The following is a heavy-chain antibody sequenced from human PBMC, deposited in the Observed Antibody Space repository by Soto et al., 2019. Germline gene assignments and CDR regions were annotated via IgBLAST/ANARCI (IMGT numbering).Heavy chain of an antibody. Sequence: QPGGSLRLSCAASGFTFDDYAMHWVRQAPGKGLEWVSGISWNSGSIGYADSVKGRFTISRDNAKNSLYLQMNSLRAEDTALYYCAKDTRIAAAERYNAFDIWGQGTMVTVSS. D-gene: IGHD6-13*01. CDR1: GFTFDDYA. CDR3: AKDTRIAAAERYNAFDI. J-gene: IGHJ3*02. V-gene: IGHV3-9*01. CDR2: ISWNSGSI.